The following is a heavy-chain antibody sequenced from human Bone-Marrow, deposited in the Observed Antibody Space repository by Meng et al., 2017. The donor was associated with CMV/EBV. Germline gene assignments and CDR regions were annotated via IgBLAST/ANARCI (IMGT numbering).Heavy chain of an antibody. CDR2: IQYDGSNK. D-gene: IGHD5-24*01. CDR3: AKDLAMATMGY. J-gene: IGHJ1*01. CDR1: GFTFSSYG. V-gene: IGHV3-30*02. Sequence: GESLKISCAASGFTFSSYGMHWVRQAPGKGLEWVAFIQYDGSNKYYADSVKGRFTISRDNSKNTLYLQMNSLRAEDTAVYYCAKDLAMATMGYWGQGTLVTVSS.